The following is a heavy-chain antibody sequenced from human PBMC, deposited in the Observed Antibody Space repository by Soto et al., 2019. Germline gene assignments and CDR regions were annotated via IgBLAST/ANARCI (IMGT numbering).Heavy chain of an antibody. D-gene: IGHD6-13*01. CDR3: AGGEAADYLDY. J-gene: IGHJ4*02. V-gene: IGHV4-4*07. Sequence: SEIRSFTCTYSIGSFRTYYWISIRQPAGKGLDWIGRIYSTGSTLYNPSLKSRITMSVYTSKNQFTLRLSSVTAADTAVYYCAGGEAADYLDYWGQGTVVTVSS. CDR2: IYSTGST. CDR1: IGSFRTYY.